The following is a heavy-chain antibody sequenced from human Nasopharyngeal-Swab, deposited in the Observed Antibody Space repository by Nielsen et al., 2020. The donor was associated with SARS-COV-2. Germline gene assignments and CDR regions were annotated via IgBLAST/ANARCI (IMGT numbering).Heavy chain of an antibody. V-gene: IGHV3-7*03. CDR3: ARDYYDSSGYYLLPGYYYYYYMDV. Sequence: VRQAPGKGLEWVANIKQDGSEKYYVDSVKDRFTISRDNAKNSLYLQMNSLRAEDTAVYYCARDYYDSSGYYLLPGYYYYYYMDVWGKGTTVTVSS. D-gene: IGHD3-22*01. CDR2: IKQDGSEK. J-gene: IGHJ6*03.